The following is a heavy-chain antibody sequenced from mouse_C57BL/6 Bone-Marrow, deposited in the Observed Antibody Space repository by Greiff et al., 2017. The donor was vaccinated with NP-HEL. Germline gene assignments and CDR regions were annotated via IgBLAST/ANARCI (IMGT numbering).Heavy chain of an antibody. V-gene: IGHV1-80*01. Sequence: QVQLKESGAELVKPGASVKISCKASGYAFSSYWMNWVKQRPGKGLEWIGQIYPGDGDTNYNGKFKGKATLTADKSSSTAYMQLSSLTSEDSAVYFCASWGIELDYGGFAYWGQGTLVTVSA. CDR3: ASWGIELDYGGFAY. D-gene: IGHD2-4*01. CDR1: GYAFSSYW. J-gene: IGHJ3*01. CDR2: IYPGDGDT.